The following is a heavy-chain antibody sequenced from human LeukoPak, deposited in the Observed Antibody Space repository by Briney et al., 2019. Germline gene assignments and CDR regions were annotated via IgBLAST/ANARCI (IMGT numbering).Heavy chain of an antibody. CDR2: ISTYNGNT. Sequence: ASVKVSCKASGDTFTSYGITWVRQAPGQGLEWMGWISTYNGNTNYAQKLQGRVTMTTVTSTSTAYMELRSLKSDDTAVYYCARGRDWNYAFDYWGQGTLVTVSS. CDR3: ARGRDWNYAFDY. J-gene: IGHJ4*02. CDR1: GDTFTSYG. D-gene: IGHD1-7*01. V-gene: IGHV1-18*01.